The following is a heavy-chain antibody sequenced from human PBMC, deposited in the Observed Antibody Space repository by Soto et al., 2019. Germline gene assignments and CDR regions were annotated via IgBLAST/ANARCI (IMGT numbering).Heavy chain of an antibody. CDR1: GFTFSSYG. CDR3: AKDRGVVDTAMVPRYYYYGRDV. V-gene: IGHV3-30*18. D-gene: IGHD5-18*01. J-gene: IGHJ6*02. Sequence: QVQLVESGGGVVQPGRSLRLSCAASGFTFSSYGMHWVRQAPGKGLEWVAVISYDGSNKYYADSVKGRFTISRDNSKNTLYLQMNSLRAEDTAVYYWAKDRGVVDTAMVPRYYYYGRDVWGQGTTVTVSS. CDR2: ISYDGSNK.